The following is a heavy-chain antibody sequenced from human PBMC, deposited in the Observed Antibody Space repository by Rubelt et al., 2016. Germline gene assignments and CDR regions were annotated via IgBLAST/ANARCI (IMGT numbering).Heavy chain of an antibody. J-gene: IGHJ4*02. D-gene: IGHD6-13*01. CDR2: INHSGST. CDR3: ARGLAAAVMY. Sequence: QLQLQESGPGLVKPSETLSLTCTVSGGSISSSSYYWGWIRQPPGKGLEWIGEINHSGSTNYNPSLKVRVTIEVYTANNQFSLKLRSVTAADTAVYYCARGLAAAVMYWGQGTLVTVSS. V-gene: IGHV4-39*07. CDR1: GGSISSSSYY.